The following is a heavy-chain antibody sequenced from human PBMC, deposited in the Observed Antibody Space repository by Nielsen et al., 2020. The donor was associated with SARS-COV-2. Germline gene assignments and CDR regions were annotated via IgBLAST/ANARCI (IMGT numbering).Heavy chain of an antibody. Sequence: SVKVSCKASGGTFSTHSISWVRQAPGQGPEWMGRIIPMVDIRDYAQSFQGRVTITADKSTSTAYMELSSLSSEDTALCYCARSATNLIYWYFDLWGRGTLVTVSS. V-gene: IGHV1-69*02. CDR3: ARSATNLIYWYFDL. J-gene: IGHJ2*01. CDR1: GGTFSTHS. CDR2: IIPMVDIR. D-gene: IGHD5-12*01.